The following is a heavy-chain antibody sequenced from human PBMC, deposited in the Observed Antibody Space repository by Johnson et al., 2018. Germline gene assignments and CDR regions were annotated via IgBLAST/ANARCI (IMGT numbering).Heavy chain of an antibody. V-gene: IGHV3-30*18. CDR2: ISYDGSNK. CDR1: GFTFSRYG. CDR3: AKSSSGWYTYYYYMDV. J-gene: IGHJ6*03. Sequence: QVQLVQSGGGVVQPGRSLRLFCVVSGFTFSRYGMNWVRQAPGKGLEWVAVISYDGSNKSYAASVKGRFTISRDNSKNTLYLQMNSLRAEDTAVYYCAKSSSGWYTYYYYMDVWGKGTTVTVSS. D-gene: IGHD6-19*01.